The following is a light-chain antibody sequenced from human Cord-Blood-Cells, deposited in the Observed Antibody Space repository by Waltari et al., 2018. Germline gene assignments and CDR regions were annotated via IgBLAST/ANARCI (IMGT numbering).Light chain of an antibody. Sequence: DIVMTQSPPSLPVTPGEPASISCRSSQSLLHSNGYNYLDWYLQKPGQSPHLLIYLGSNRASGVPDRCSGSGSGADFTLKISRVEAEDVGVYCCMQALQTPLTFGGGTKVEIK. CDR1: QSLLHSNGYNY. V-gene: IGKV2-28*01. J-gene: IGKJ4*01. CDR2: LGS. CDR3: MQALQTPLT.